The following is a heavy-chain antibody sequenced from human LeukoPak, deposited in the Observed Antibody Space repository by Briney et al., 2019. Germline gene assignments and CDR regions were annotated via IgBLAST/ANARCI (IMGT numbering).Heavy chain of an antibody. CDR3: AKVQSKSHYYDSSAS. D-gene: IGHD3-22*01. CDR1: GFTFSSYA. Sequence: GGSLRLSCAASGFTFSSYAMSWVRQAPGKGLEWVSAISGSGGSTYYADSVKGRFTISRDNSKNTLYLQMNSLRAEDTAVYYCAKVQSKSHYYDSSASWGQGTMVTVSS. CDR2: ISGSGGST. J-gene: IGHJ3*01. V-gene: IGHV3-23*01.